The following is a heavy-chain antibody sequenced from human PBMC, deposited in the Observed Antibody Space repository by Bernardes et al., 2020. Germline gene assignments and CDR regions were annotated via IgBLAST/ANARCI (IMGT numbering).Heavy chain of an antibody. CDR2: IYYSGST. V-gene: IGHV4-59*01. D-gene: IGHD3-3*01. Sequence: SETLSLTCTVSGGSISSYYWSWIRQPPGKGLEWIGYIYYSGSTNYNPSLKSRVTISVDTSKNQFSLKLSSVTAADTAVYYCARAPPDDFWSGYFYFDYWGQGTLVTVSS. CDR1: GGSISSYY. J-gene: IGHJ4*02. CDR3: ARAPPDDFWSGYFYFDY.